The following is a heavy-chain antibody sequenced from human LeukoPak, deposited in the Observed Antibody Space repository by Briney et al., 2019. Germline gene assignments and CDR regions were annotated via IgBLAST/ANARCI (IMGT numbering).Heavy chain of an antibody. D-gene: IGHD5-24*01. V-gene: IGHV1-2*02. CDR2: INPNSGGT. Sequence: EASVKVSCKASGYTFTGYYMHWVRQAPGQGLEWMGWINPNSGGTNYAQKFQGRVTMTRDTSISTAYMELSRLRSDDTAVYYCARGYGRDGYNFAYWGQGTLVTVSS. CDR3: ARGYGRDGYNFAY. J-gene: IGHJ4*02. CDR1: GYTFTGYY.